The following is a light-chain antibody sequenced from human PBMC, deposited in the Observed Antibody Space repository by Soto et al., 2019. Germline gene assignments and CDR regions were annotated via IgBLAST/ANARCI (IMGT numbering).Light chain of an antibody. CDR1: QSVSSN. CDR2: DAS. V-gene: IGKV3-15*01. J-gene: IGKJ1*01. CDR3: QQSNNWPPV. Sequence: EIVMTQSPATLSVSPGERATLSCRASQSVSSNLAWYQQKPGQAPRLLIYDASTRATGIPARFRGSGSGTEFTLTIGSLQSEDFAVYYCQQSNNWPPVFGQGTKVEIK.